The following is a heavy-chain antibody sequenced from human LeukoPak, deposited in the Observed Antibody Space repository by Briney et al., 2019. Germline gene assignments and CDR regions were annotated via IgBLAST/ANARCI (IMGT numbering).Heavy chain of an antibody. CDR1: GGSISSSSYY. J-gene: IGHJ4*02. CDR2: IYYSGST. D-gene: IGHD3-22*01. Sequence: SETLSLTCTVSGGSISSSSYYWSWIRQHPGKGLEWIGYIYYSGSTYYNPSLKSRVTISVDTSKNQFSLKLSSVTAADTAVYYCARGFHYYDSSGYLDYWGQGTLVTVSS. V-gene: IGHV4-31*03. CDR3: ARGFHYYDSSGYLDY.